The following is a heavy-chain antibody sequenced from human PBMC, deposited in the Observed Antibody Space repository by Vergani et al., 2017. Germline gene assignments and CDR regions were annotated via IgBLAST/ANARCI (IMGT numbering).Heavy chain of an antibody. Sequence: EVQLLESGGGLVQPGGSLRLSCAASGFTFSSYAMSWVRQAPGKGLEWVSAISGSGGSTYYADSVKGRFTISRDNSKNTLYLQMISLRAEDTAVYYCAKNTGDYWMIDYWGQGTLVTVSS. CDR1: GFTFSSYA. CDR3: AKNTGDYWMIDY. V-gene: IGHV3-23*01. J-gene: IGHJ4*02. CDR2: ISGSGGST. D-gene: IGHD4-17*01.